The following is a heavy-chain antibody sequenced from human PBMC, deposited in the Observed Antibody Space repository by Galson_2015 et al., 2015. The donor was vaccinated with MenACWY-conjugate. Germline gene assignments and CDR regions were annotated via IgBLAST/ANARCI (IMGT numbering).Heavy chain of an antibody. CDR1: GFTFSSYW. CDR2: IKSKTDGGTT. CDR3: TTATTPSEGAFDI. Sequence: SLRLSCAASGFTFSSYWMSWVRQAPGKGLEWAGRIKSKTDGGTTDYAAPVKGRFTISRDDSKNTLYLQMNSLKTEDTAMYYCTTATTPSEGAFDIWGQGTMVIVSS. D-gene: IGHD4-11*01. V-gene: IGHV3-15*01. J-gene: IGHJ3*02.